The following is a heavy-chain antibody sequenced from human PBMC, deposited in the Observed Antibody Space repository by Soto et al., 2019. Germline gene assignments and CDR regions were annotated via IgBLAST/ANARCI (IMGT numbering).Heavy chain of an antibody. Sequence: QVKLVQSGAEVKKPGASVKVSCKASGYTFSTYGFSWVRQAPGQGLEWMGWIGADNGDTNYAQNFQGRVTMTTDTSPTTSYMELRSLTSDDTAVYFCARDWTGAEGFDPWGQGTLVTVSS. CDR2: IGADNGDT. V-gene: IGHV1-18*01. CDR1: GYTFSTYG. CDR3: ARDWTGAEGFDP. J-gene: IGHJ5*02. D-gene: IGHD3-3*01.